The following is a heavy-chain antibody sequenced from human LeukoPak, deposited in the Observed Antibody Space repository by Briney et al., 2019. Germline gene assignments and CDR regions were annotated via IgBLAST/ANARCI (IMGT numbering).Heavy chain of an antibody. CDR1: GFTFSSHG. D-gene: IGHD1-26*01. J-gene: IGHJ4*02. CDR2: IWYDGSDK. V-gene: IGHV3-33*06. Sequence: PGGSLRPSCAASGFTFSSHGMHWVRQAPGKGLEWVAVIWYDGSDKYYADSVKGHFTISRDNSKNTLFLQMNSLRAEDTAVYFCANKGLISGTYNYWGQGTLVTVSS. CDR3: ANKGLISGTYNY.